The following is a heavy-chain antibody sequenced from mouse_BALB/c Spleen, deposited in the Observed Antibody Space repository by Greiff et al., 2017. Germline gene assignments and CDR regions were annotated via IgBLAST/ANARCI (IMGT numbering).Heavy chain of an antibody. CDR1: GFSLTSYG. CDR3: AREGDGYDGFAY. Sequence: VKLVESGPGLVAPSQSLSITCTVSGFSLTSYGVHWVRQPPGKGLEWLGVIWAGGSTNYNSALMSRLSISKDNSKSQVFLKMNSLQTDDTAMYYCAREGDGYDGFAYWGQGTLVTVSA. D-gene: IGHD2-2*01. J-gene: IGHJ3*01. CDR2: IWAGGST. V-gene: IGHV2-9*02.